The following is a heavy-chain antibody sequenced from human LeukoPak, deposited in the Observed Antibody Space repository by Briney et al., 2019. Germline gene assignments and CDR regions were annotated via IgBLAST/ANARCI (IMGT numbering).Heavy chain of an antibody. D-gene: IGHD6-13*01. V-gene: IGHV6-1*01. CDR2: TYYRSKWYN. Sequence: SQTLSLTCAISGDSVSSNSAAWNWIRQSPSRGLEWLGRTYYRSKWYNDYAVSVKSRITINPDTSKNQFSLQLNSVTPEDTAVYYCARDGTLIAAAPGAFDIWGQGTMVTVSS. CDR1: GDSVSSNSAA. CDR3: ARDGTLIAAAPGAFDI. J-gene: IGHJ3*02.